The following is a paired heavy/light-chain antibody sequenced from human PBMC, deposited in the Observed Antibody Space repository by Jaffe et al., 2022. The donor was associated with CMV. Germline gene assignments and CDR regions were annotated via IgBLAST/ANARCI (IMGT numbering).Light chain of an antibody. CDR1: SLRTYY. CDR2: GKN. V-gene: IGLV3-19*01. Sequence: SSELTQDPSVSVALGQTVRVTCQGDSLRTYYANWYHQKPGQAPVLIFYGKNNRPSGISDRFSGSSSGNTASLTITGAQAEDEGEYYCNSRDSSGIHYVFGGGTKVTVL. CDR3: NSRDSSGIHYV. J-gene: IGLJ1*01.
Heavy chain of an antibody. CDR3: ARPIAEARYDGFDI. CDR1: GYNFSRYW. D-gene: IGHD6-19*01. J-gene: IGHJ3*02. V-gene: IGHV5-51*01. CDR2: IYPADSDT. Sequence: EVQLVQSRAEVKKPGESLKISCKGSGYNFSRYWIGWVRQVPGKGLEWMGIIYPADSDTRHSPSFQGRVTISADKSISTAYLQWSSLQASDTAVYYCARPIAEARYDGFDIWGQGTMVIVSS.